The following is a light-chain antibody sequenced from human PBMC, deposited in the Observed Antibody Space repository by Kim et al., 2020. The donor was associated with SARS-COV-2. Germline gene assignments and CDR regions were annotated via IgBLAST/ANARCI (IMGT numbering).Light chain of an antibody. J-gene: IGKJ2*03. Sequence: SPGERATLSCRASQSLSGNFLAWYQHKPGQTPRIIMYGASTRATGIPDRFSASGPGTDFTLTISGLEPEDFAVYYCHQYGSSPPYSFGQGTKLEI. CDR3: HQYGSSPPYS. V-gene: IGKV3-20*01. CDR1: QSLSGNF. CDR2: GAS.